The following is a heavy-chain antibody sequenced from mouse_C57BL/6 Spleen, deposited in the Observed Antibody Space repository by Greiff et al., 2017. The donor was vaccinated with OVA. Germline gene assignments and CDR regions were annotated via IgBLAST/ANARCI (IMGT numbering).Heavy chain of an antibody. CDR1: GYTFTSYW. V-gene: IGHV1-52*01. CDR3: ARSGDGYYRYFDV. CDR2: IDPSDSET. Sequence: VQLQQPGAELVRPGSSVKLSCKASGYTFTSYWMHWVKQRPIQGLEWIGNIDPSDSETHYNQKFKDKATLTVDKSSSTAYMQLSSLTSEDSAVYYCARSGDGYYRYFDVWGTGTTVTVSS. D-gene: IGHD2-3*01. J-gene: IGHJ1*03.